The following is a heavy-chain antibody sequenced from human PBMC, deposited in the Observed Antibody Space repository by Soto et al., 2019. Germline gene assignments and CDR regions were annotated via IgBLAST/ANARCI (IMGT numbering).Heavy chain of an antibody. D-gene: IGHD3-22*01. CDR2: INPSDGRT. CDR3: AGLYHYDSSGYYDY. CDR1: GNSFTTYY. J-gene: IGHJ4*02. Sequence: ASVKVSCKASGNSFTTYYMHWVRQAPGQGLEWMGIINPSDGRTTYAQKFQGRVTMTRDTSTSTFHMELSSLTSEDTAVYYCAGLYHYDSSGYYDYWGQGTLVTVSS. V-gene: IGHV1-46*01.